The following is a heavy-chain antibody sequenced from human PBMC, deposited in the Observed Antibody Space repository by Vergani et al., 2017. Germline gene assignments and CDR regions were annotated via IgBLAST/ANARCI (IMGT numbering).Heavy chain of an antibody. Sequence: EVQLVESGGGLVHPGESLRLSCAGSGFIFSNYWLTWVRQAPGKGLEWVASIKQDGSETRYVDSVRGRFTISRDNAKKSVSLQMTGLRAEDTAVYYCARVNYGDSGPCLAYWGPGTLVTVSS. CDR1: GFIFSNYW. D-gene: IGHD4-17*01. CDR3: ARVNYGDSGPCLAY. J-gene: IGHJ4*02. CDR2: IKQDGSET. V-gene: IGHV3-7*04.